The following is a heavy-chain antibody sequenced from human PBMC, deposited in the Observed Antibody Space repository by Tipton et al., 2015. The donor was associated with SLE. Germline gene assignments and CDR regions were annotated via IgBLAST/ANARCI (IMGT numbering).Heavy chain of an antibody. J-gene: IGHJ6*03. D-gene: IGHD3-16*01. Sequence: TLSLTCAVYGGPFSGYYWSWIRQPPGKGLEWIGEIHQVGSTNYNPSLESRLTMSVDTSKSQVSLRLSSVTAADTAVYYCARALRLTPGGCYMDVWGKGTTVTVSS. V-gene: IGHV4-34*01. CDR3: ARALRLTPGGCYMDV. CDR2: IHQVGST. CDR1: GGPFSGYY.